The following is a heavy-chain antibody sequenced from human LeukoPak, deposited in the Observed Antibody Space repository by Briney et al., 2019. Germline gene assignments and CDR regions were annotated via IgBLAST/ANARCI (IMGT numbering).Heavy chain of an antibody. Sequence: SETLSLTCSVYGGSFSAYYWIWIRQSPEMGLQWIGEISHSGSTNYNPSRRSRLTMSVDTSKHQFSLKLSSVTAADSAIYYCARDGYSIGRAFDPWGQGTLVTVSS. CDR3: ARDGYSIGRAFDP. CDR2: ISHSGST. CDR1: GGSFSAYY. J-gene: IGHJ5*02. D-gene: IGHD5-18*01. V-gene: IGHV4-34*01.